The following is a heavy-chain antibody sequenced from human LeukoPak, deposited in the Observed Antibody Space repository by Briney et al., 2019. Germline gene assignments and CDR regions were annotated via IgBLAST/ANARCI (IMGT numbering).Heavy chain of an antibody. J-gene: IGHJ6*02. CDR1: GGSISSYY. CDR3: ARALLQGGYYYYYYGVDV. D-gene: IGHD2-15*01. Sequence: SSETLSLTCTVSGGSISSYYWSWIRQPPGKGLEWIGYIYYSGSTNYNPSLKSRVTISVDRSKNQFSLKLSSVTAADTAVYYCARALLQGGYYYYYYGVDVWGQGTTVTVSS. CDR2: IYYSGST. V-gene: IGHV4-59*12.